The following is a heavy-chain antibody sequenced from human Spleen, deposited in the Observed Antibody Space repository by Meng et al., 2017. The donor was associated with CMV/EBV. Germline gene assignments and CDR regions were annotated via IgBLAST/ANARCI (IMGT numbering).Heavy chain of an antibody. J-gene: IGHJ4*02. V-gene: IGHV6-1*01. CDR1: VSSNSAA. CDR3: ARVSGGYNYGTLDY. D-gene: IGHD5-18*01. CDR2: TYYRSQWYN. Sequence: VSSNSAAWHWIRQSPSRGLEWLGKTYYRSQWYNDYAVSVKSRITINPDTSKNQFSLHLNSVTTEDTAVYYCARVSGGYNYGTLDYWGQGTLVTVSS.